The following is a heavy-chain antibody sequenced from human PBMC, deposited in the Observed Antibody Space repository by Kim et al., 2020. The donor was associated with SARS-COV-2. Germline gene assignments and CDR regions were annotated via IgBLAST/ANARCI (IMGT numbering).Heavy chain of an antibody. CDR1: GFTFSSYA. CDR2: ISGSGGST. CDR3: AKDRYEEYMITFGGVIVLPDY. V-gene: IGHV3-23*01. J-gene: IGHJ4*02. D-gene: IGHD3-16*02. Sequence: GGSLRLSCAASGFTFSSYAMSWVCQAPGKGLEWVSAISGSGGSTSYADSVKGRFTISRDNSKNTLYLQMNSLRAEDTAVYYCAKDRYEEYMITFGGVIVLPDYWGQGTLVTVSS.